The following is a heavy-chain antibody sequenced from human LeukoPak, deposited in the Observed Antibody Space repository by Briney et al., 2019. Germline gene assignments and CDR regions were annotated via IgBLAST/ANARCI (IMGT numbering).Heavy chain of an antibody. V-gene: IGHV4-31*03. CDR2: IYYSGNT. Sequence: SETLSLTCTVSGDSISSGGYYWSWIRQHPGKGLVWIGYIYYSGNTFYNPSLKSRVTLSVDTSKNQFSLKMSSVTAADTAMYYCARRRRDGYNFDLWGQGTLVTVSS. CDR1: GDSISSGGYY. J-gene: IGHJ4*02. CDR3: ARRRRDGYNFDL. D-gene: IGHD5-24*01.